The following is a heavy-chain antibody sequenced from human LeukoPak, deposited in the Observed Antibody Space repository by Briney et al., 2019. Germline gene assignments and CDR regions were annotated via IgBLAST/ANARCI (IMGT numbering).Heavy chain of an antibody. J-gene: IGHJ5*02. V-gene: IGHV5-51*01. CDR1: GYIFTSYW. CDR2: IYRGDYDN. Sequence: GESLKISCKGSGYIFTSYWIGWVRQIPGKGLEFVGIIYRGDYDNRYSTYFPGQVTLFAEKSISTEYLQWSRLKASDTAMSYCASHTMIGNKDRQNWFDHWGQGTLVTVSS. D-gene: IGHD3-22*01. CDR3: ASHTMIGNKDRQNWFDH.